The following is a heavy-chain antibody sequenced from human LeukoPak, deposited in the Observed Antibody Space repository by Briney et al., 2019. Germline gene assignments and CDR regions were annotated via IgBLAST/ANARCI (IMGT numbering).Heavy chain of an antibody. J-gene: IGHJ4*02. V-gene: IGHV1-69*13. CDR3: ATGLVGGEVLGSYFDY. CDR2: TIPIFGTA. Sequence: SVKVSCKASGGTFSSYAISWVRQAPGQGLEWMGGTIPIFGTANYAQKFQGRVTITADESTSTAYMELSSLRSEDTAVYYCATGLVGGEVLGSYFDYWGQGTLVTVSS. CDR1: GGTFSSYA. D-gene: IGHD1-26*01.